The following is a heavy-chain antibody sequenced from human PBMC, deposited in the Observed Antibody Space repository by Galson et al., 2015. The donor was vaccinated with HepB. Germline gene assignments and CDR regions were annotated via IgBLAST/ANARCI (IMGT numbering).Heavy chain of an antibody. CDR1: GFTFSSYA. CDR3: ARDLSRTDSSGYRGSDY. D-gene: IGHD3-22*01. V-gene: IGHV3-30-3*01. J-gene: IGHJ4*02. Sequence: SLRLSCAASGFTFSSYAMHWVRQAPGKGLEWVAVISYDGSNKYYADSVKGRFTISRDNSKNTLYLQMNSLRAEDTAVYYCARDLSRTDSSGYRGSDYWGQGTLVTVSS. CDR2: ISYDGSNK.